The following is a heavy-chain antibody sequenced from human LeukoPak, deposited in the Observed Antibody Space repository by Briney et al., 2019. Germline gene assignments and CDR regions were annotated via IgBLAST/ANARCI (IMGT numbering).Heavy chain of an antibody. V-gene: IGHV3-7*03. CDR1: GFTFSSYW. Sequence: GGSLRLSCAASGFTFSSYWMTWVRQAPGKGLEWVANINQDGSEKYYVDSVKGRFTISRDNARNSLYLHMNSLRAEDTAVYYCARDLYFGSGSGGAYWGQGTLVTVSS. CDR3: ARDLYFGSGSGGAY. CDR2: INQDGSEK. D-gene: IGHD3-10*01. J-gene: IGHJ4*02.